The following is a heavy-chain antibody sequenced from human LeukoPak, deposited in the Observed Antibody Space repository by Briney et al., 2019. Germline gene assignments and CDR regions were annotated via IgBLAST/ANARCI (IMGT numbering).Heavy chain of an antibody. D-gene: IGHD3-22*01. Sequence: SETLSLTCTVSGGSLSSYYWSWIRQPPGKGLEWIGYIYYSGSTNYNPSLKSRVTISVDTSKNQFSLKLSSVTAADTAVYYCARAPFSYDSSGYHYWGQGTLVTVSS. V-gene: IGHV4-59*01. J-gene: IGHJ4*02. CDR1: GGSLSSYY. CDR2: IYYSGST. CDR3: ARAPFSYDSSGYHY.